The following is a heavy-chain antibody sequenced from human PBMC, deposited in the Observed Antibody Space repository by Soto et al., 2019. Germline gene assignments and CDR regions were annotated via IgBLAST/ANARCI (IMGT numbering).Heavy chain of an antibody. V-gene: IGHV1-46*01. Sequence: GTSVKVSCKAPGYTFTSYYRQSVRQAPGQGLEWMGIINPSGGSTSYAQKFQGRVTMTRDTSTSTVYMELSSLRSEDTAVYYCARDLPYSSGWYDVDYWGQGTLVTVSS. D-gene: IGHD6-19*01. CDR2: INPSGGST. CDR1: GYTFTSYY. J-gene: IGHJ4*02. CDR3: ARDLPYSSGWYDVDY.